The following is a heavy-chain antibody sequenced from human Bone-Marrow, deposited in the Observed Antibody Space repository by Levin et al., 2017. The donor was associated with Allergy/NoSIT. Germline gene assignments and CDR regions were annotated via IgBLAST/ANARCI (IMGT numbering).Heavy chain of an antibody. CDR2: IRVKTDQT. D-gene: IGHD3-22*01. Sequence: GESLKISCKASGYTFTDYDIIWVRRAPGQGLEWIGWIRVKTDQTNYAQKVQGRVTMTTDTSTNTAYMELRSLGSDDTAVYYCARQSTSLYYYDSGHYHTGYLDLWGRGTLVTVSS. CDR3: ARQSTSLYYYDSGHYHTGYLDL. J-gene: IGHJ2*01. V-gene: IGHV1-18*01. CDR1: GYTFTDYD.